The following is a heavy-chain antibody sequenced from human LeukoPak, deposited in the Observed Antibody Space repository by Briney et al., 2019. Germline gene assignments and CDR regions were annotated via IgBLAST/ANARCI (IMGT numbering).Heavy chain of an antibody. CDR3: ARGDYYGSGSSGGDY. V-gene: IGHV3-20*04. CDR1: GFTFDDYG. Sequence: PGGSLRLSCAASGFTFDDYGMNWVRQAPGKGLKWVSGINWNGGSTGYADSVKGRFTISRDNAKNSLYLQMNSLRAEDTALYYCARGDYYGSGSSGGDYWGQGTLVTVSS. J-gene: IGHJ4*02. D-gene: IGHD3-10*01. CDR2: INWNGGST.